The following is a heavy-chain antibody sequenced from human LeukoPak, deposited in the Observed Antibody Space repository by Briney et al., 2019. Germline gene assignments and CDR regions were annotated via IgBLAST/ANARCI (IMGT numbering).Heavy chain of an antibody. CDR1: GYTFTSYD. J-gene: IGHJ6*03. Sequence: ASVKVSCKASGYTFTSYDINWVRQATGQGLEGMGWMNPNSGNTGYAQKFQGRVTITRNTSISTAYMELSSLRSEDTAVYYCARLLKSDYGDHPMVGYMDVWGKGTTVTISS. CDR3: ARLLKSDYGDHPMVGYMDV. V-gene: IGHV1-8*03. CDR2: MNPNSGNT. D-gene: IGHD4-17*01.